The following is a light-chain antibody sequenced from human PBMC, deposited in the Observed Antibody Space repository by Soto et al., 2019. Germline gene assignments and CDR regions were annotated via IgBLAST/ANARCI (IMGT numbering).Light chain of an antibody. Sequence: GRRATLSCRASQSVSLSLAWNQQKPGQAPRLLIYDASERASAIPARFSGTGSGTEFTLTISRLEPEDFAVDECQHYGSPGMFGQGTKVDIK. CDR3: QHYGSPGM. CDR1: QSVSLS. V-gene: IGKV3-11*01. CDR2: DAS. J-gene: IGKJ1*01.